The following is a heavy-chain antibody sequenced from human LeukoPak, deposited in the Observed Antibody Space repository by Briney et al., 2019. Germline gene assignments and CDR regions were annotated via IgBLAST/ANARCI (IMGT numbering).Heavy chain of an antibody. V-gene: IGHV1-24*01. CDR1: GYTLTELS. Sequence: ASVKVSCKVSGYTLTELSMHWVRQAPGKGLDWMGGFDPEDGETIYAQKFQGRVTMTEDTSTDTAYMELSSLRSEDTAVYYCATGINQLLLFDYWGQGTLVTVSS. J-gene: IGHJ4*02. D-gene: IGHD2-2*01. CDR3: ATGINQLLLFDY. CDR2: FDPEDGET.